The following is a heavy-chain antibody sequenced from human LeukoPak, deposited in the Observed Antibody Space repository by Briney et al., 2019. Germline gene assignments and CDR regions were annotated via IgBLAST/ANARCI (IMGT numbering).Heavy chain of an antibody. CDR3: ARDPGSNWFDP. J-gene: IGHJ5*02. CDR2: INPNSGGT. Sequence: ASVKVSCKASGCTFTGYYIHWVRQAPGQGLEWMGWINPNSGGTSYAQKFQGRVTMTRDTSISTAYMELSSLISDDTAVYYCARDPGSNWFDPWGQGTLVTVSS. D-gene: IGHD3-10*01. V-gene: IGHV1-2*02. CDR1: GCTFTGYY.